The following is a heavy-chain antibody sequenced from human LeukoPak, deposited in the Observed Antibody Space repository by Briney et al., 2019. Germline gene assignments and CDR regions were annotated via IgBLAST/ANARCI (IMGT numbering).Heavy chain of an antibody. J-gene: IGHJ5*02. V-gene: IGHV3-66*03. CDR3: ARDRAVTQDWVEFDP. D-gene: IGHD4-17*01. CDR2: IRDSGET. CDR1: GFSVSNYY. Sequence: GGSLRLSCAGSGFSVSNYYMSWVRQAPGQGLEWVSLIRDSGETFYADSVKGRFTISRDNSKNTMYLQMNRLRVEDTAVYFCARDRAVTQDWVEFDPWGQGTLVTVSS.